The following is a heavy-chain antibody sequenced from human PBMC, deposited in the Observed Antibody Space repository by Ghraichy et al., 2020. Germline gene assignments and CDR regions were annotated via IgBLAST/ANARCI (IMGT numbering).Heavy chain of an antibody. CDR3: ARGYCSSTSCYKPLFWFDP. CDR1: GGSFSGYY. Sequence: GSLSLTCAVYGGSFSGYYWSWIRQPPGKGLEWIGEINHSGSTNYNPSLKSRVTISVDTSKNQFSLKLSSVTAADTAVYYCARGYCSSTSCYKPLFWFDPWGQGTLVTVSS. V-gene: IGHV4-34*01. J-gene: IGHJ5*02. CDR2: INHSGST. D-gene: IGHD2-2*02.